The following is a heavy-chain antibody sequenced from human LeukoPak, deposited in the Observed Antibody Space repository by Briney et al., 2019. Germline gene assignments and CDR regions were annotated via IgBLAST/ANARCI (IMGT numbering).Heavy chain of an antibody. V-gene: IGHV4-4*07. Sequence: SETLSLTCTVSGGSISSYYWSWIRQPAGKGLEWIGRIYISGSTNYNPSLKSRVTMSVDTSKNQFSLKLSSVTAADTAVYYCARVRRGDIVVVPAAIRGDAFDIWGQGTMVTVSS. D-gene: IGHD2-2*01. CDR3: ARVRRGDIVVVPAAIRGDAFDI. J-gene: IGHJ3*02. CDR2: IYISGST. CDR1: GGSISSYY.